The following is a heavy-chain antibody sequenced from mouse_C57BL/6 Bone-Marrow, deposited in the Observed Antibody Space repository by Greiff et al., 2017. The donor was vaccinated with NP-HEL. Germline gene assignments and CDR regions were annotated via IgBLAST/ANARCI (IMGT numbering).Heavy chain of an antibody. CDR1: GYTFTGYW. V-gene: IGHV1-9*01. J-gene: IGHJ2*01. CDR2: LLPGSGST. Sequence: VQLQQSGAELMKPGASVKLSCKATGYTFTGYWIEWVKQRPGHGLEWIGELLPGSGSTNYTEKFKGKATFTADTSSNTAYMQLSSLTTEDSAIYYCARDYSNYPGYYFDYWGQGTTLTVSS. CDR3: ARDYSNYPGYYFDY. D-gene: IGHD2-5*01.